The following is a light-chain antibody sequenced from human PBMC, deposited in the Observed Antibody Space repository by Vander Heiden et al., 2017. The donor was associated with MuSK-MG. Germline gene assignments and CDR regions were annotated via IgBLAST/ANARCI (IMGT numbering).Light chain of an antibody. CDR1: SSNIGSNA. J-gene: IGLJ2*01. V-gene: IGLV1-36*01. CDR3: ATWDDSLNGFV. CDR2: YDD. Sequence: QSVLTQPPSVSGAPRQRVTISCSGTSSNIGSNAVNWYQQLPGKAPKRLMSYDDVLPSGVSDRYSGSKSGTSASLETSGLQSDDEADDYCATWDDSLNGFVFGGGTKITVL.